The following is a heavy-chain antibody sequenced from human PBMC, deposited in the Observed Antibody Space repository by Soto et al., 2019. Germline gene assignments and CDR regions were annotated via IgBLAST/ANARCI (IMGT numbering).Heavy chain of an antibody. CDR1: GFTFSSYS. J-gene: IGHJ6*02. CDR3: ARVLYSYGQYGMEG. V-gene: IGHV3-48*02. Sequence: PGGSLRLSCAASGFTFSSYSMNWVRQAPGKGLEWVSYISSSSSTIYYADSVKGRFTTSRDNAKNSLYLQMNSLRDEDTAVYYCARVLYSYGQYGMEGWGQGTTVTVSS. D-gene: IGHD5-18*01. CDR2: ISSSSSTI.